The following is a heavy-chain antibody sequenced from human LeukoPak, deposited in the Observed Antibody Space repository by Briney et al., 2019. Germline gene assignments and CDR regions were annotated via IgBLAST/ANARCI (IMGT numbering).Heavy chain of an antibody. Sequence: VGSLRLSCAASGFTASSNYMCSVRQAPGKGLECVSVIYSGDSTYYADSVQGRFTNSRDNPKNTLYLQMNSLGAEDTDVYYCARIILGYGSSWYPGAFDSWGEGTMVTVSS. CDR3: ARIILGYGSSWYPGAFDS. CDR2: IYSGDST. CDR1: GFTASSNY. J-gene: IGHJ3*02. V-gene: IGHV3-53*01. D-gene: IGHD6-13*01.